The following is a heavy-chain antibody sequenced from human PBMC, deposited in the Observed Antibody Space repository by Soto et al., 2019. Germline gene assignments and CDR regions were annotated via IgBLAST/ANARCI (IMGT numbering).Heavy chain of an antibody. J-gene: IGHJ4*02. Sequence: GGSLRLSCAASGFTFSSYAMSWVRQAPGKGLEWVSAVTGSGGDTLYGDSVRGRFTISRDNSKNTVFLQVDSLRAEDTAIYYCAKEGTPVTYFGCWGQGTLVTVSS. CDR3: AKEGTPVTYFGC. CDR1: GFTFSSYA. CDR2: VTGSGGDT. D-gene: IGHD3-10*01. V-gene: IGHV3-23*01.